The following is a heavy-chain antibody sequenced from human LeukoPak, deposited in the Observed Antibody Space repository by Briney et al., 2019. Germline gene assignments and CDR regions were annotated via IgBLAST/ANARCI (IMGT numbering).Heavy chain of an antibody. J-gene: IGHJ6*03. CDR1: GFSFDDLG. CDR3: ARAVCPTIKFCDSSYFMDV. D-gene: IGHD6-6*01. Sequence: GGTLRLSCAASGFSFDDLGMTWVRQVPGKGLEWVAGINWNGASTGYADSVRGRFTISRDNAKNSLYLQMNSLRAEDTALYYCARAVCPTIKFCDSSYFMDVWGKGTTVNVS. V-gene: IGHV3-20*04. CDR2: INWNGAST.